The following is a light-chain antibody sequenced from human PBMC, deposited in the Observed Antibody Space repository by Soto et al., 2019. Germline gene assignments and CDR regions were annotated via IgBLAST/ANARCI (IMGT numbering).Light chain of an antibody. CDR1: QSVSGN. CDR3: QQYNNWPPIT. CDR2: GAS. Sequence: EIVMTQSPGTLSVSPGERATLSCRASQSVSGNLAWYQQKPGQAPRLLIYGASTRATGIPARFSGSGSGTEFTLTISSLQSEDFAVYHCQQYNNWPPITFGQGTRLEIK. J-gene: IGKJ5*01. V-gene: IGKV3-15*01.